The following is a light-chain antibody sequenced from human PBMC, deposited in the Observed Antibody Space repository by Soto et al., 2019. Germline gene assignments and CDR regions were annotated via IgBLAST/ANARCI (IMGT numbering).Light chain of an antibody. Sequence: QSALTQHASVSGSPGQSIAISCTGTSSDVGNYNYVSWYQQHPGKAPKLMIYDVSNRPSGVSNRFSGSKSGNTASLTISGLQPEDEADYYCNSYTSSSTYVFGTGTKLTVL. CDR2: DVS. J-gene: IGLJ1*01. V-gene: IGLV2-14*03. CDR3: NSYTSSSTYV. CDR1: SSDVGNYNY.